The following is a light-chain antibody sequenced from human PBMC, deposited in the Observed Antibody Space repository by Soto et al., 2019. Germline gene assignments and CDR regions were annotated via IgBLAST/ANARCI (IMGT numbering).Light chain of an antibody. J-gene: IGLJ2*01. V-gene: IGLV1-36*01. CDR1: NSNIGAGTNP. CDR3: SAWDDTLNGRI. Sequence: QSVLTQPPSVSQAPGQRVTISCSGSNSNIGAGTNPVNWYQHLPGKAPKLLIYYDHLLPSGVSDRFSGSKSGTSASLAISGLQSEDEAHYFCSAWDDTLNGRIFGGGTKLTVL. CDR2: YDH.